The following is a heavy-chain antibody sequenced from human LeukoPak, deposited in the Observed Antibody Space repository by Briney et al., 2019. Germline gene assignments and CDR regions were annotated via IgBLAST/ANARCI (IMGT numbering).Heavy chain of an antibody. J-gene: IGHJ4*02. V-gene: IGHV3-33*08. CDR1: GFTFSSYG. D-gene: IGHD6-13*01. CDR2: IWYDGSNK. Sequence: PGRSLRLSCAASGFTFSSYGMHWVRQAPGKGLEWVAVIWYDGSNKYYADSVKGRFTISRDNSKNTLYLQMNSLRAEDTAVYYCARDAAAAGSPFDYWGQGTLVTVSS. CDR3: ARDAAAAGSPFDY.